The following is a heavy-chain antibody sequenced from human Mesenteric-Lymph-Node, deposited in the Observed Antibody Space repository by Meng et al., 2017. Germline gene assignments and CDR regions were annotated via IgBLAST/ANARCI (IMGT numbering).Heavy chain of an antibody. CDR3: TFSSGLLPHFDY. Sequence: QVQLVQSGAEVKKPGASVKVSCKASGYPFTGYYMHWVRQAPGQGLEWMGRINPNSGGTNYAQKFRGRVTMTRDTSISTAYMELSRLRSDDTAVYYCTFSSGLLPHFDYWGQGTLVTVSS. CDR2: INPNSGGT. D-gene: IGHD3-22*01. CDR1: GYPFTGYY. J-gene: IGHJ4*02. V-gene: IGHV1-2*06.